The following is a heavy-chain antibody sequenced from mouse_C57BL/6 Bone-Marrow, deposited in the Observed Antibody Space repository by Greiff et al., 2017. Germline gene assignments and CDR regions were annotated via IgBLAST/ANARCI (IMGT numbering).Heavy chain of an antibody. CDR3: ARASWDWFAY. J-gene: IGHJ3*01. D-gene: IGHD4-1*01. Sequence: VQLQQPGAELVKPGASVKLSCKASGYTFTSYWMHWVKQRPGRGLEWIGRIDPNSGGTKYNEKFKSKVTLTVDKPSSTVYMQLSSLTSGDSAVYYCARASWDWFAYWGQETLVTVSA. CDR1: GYTFTSYW. CDR2: IDPNSGGT. V-gene: IGHV1-72*01.